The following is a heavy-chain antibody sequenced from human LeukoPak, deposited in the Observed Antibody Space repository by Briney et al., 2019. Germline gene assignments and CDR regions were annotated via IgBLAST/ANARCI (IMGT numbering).Heavy chain of an antibody. J-gene: IGHJ5*02. D-gene: IGHD6-13*01. CDR2: IYTSGST. CDR1: GGSISSGSYY. V-gene: IGHV4-61*02. CDR3: ARDSDSSSWYEGWFDP. Sequence: SETLSLTCTVSGGSISSGSYYWSWIRQPAGKGLEWSGRIYTSGSTNYNPSLKSRVTISVDTPKNQSSLKLSSVTAADTAVYYCARDSDSSSWYEGWFDPWGQGTLVTVSS.